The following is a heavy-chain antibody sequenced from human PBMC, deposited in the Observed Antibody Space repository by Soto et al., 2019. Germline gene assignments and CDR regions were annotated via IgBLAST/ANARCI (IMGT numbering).Heavy chain of an antibody. Sequence: GGSLRLSCAASGFTFSSYAMSWVRQAPGKGLEWVSAISGSGGSTYYADSVKGRFTISRDNSKNTLYLQMNSLRAEDTAVYYCASAGGWYPPLWNLGAFDIWGQGTMVTVSS. D-gene: IGHD6-19*01. CDR1: GFTFSSYA. CDR3: ASAGGWYPPLWNLGAFDI. J-gene: IGHJ3*02. V-gene: IGHV3-23*01. CDR2: ISGSGGST.